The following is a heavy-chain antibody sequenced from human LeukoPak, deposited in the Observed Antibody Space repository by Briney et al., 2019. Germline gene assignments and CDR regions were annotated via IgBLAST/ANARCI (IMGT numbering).Heavy chain of an antibody. CDR2: ISSSSSYI. Sequence: GGSLRLSCAASGFTFSSYSMNWVRQAPGKGLEWVSSISSSSSYIYYADSVKGRFTISRDNSKNTLYLQMNSLRAEDTAVDYCAKDPYGSGSYYNPYFDYWGQGTLVTVSS. CDR1: GFTFSSYS. CDR3: AKDPYGSGSYYNPYFDY. V-gene: IGHV3-21*01. D-gene: IGHD3-10*01. J-gene: IGHJ4*02.